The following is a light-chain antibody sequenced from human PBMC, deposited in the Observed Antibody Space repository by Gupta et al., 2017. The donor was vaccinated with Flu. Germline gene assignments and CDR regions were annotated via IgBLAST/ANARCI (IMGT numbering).Light chain of an antibody. CDR1: QSVSNF. J-gene: IGKJ2*01. Sequence: AGLSLSPGGRASLSCRASQSVSNFLAWYQQKPAQAPRLLIYEASKRATGIPDRFSGSGSGTDFTLTIRNLEPEDVAVYYCQHRNKSPHTFGQGTKLEIK. V-gene: IGKV3-11*01. CDR2: EAS. CDR3: QHRNKSPHT.